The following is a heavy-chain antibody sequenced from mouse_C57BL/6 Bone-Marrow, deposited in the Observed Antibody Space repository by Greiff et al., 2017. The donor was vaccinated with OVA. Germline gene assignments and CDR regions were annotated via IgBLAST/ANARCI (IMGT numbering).Heavy chain of an antibody. CDR1: GYTFTSYW. V-gene: IGHV1-64*01. Sequence: VQLQQPGAELVKPGASVKLSCKASGYTFTSYWMHWVKQRPGQGLEWIGMIHPNSGSTNYNEKFKSKATLTVDKSSSTAYMQLSLLTSDASAVYYCSRPLTGWFAYWGQGTLVTVSA. CDR2: IHPNSGST. D-gene: IGHD4-1*01. CDR3: SRPLTGWFAY. J-gene: IGHJ3*01.